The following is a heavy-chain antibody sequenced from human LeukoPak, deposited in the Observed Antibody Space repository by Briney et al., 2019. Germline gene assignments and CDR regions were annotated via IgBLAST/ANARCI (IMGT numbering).Heavy chain of an antibody. Sequence: PGGSLRLSCAASGLTLRNNYMKWVRQAPGKGLEWVSLIYSGGSTYYADSVKGPFTISRDNPKNTVYLQMSNLRAEDTAVYYCARDRHCSGGSCSGLWGQGTLVTVSS. V-gene: IGHV3-53*01. CDR3: ARDRHCSGGSCSGL. D-gene: IGHD2-15*01. CDR2: IYSGGST. CDR1: GLTLRNNY. J-gene: IGHJ4*02.